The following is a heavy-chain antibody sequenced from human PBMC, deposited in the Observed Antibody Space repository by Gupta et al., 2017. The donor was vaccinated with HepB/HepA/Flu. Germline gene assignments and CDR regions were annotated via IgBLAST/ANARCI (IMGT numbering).Heavy chain of an antibody. Sequence: EVQLVESGGGLVQPGGSLKLSCAGSGFIFSGSDIHWVRQASGKGLEWVGRIRTKANDSATAYVASVKGRFTISRDDSKNTAYLQMNSLKAEVTAMYYGTRHLETSEVWGQGTLVTVSS. CDR3: TRHLETSEV. J-gene: IGHJ4*02. D-gene: IGHD5-24*01. V-gene: IGHV3-73*01. CDR2: IRTKANDSAT. CDR1: GFIFSGSD.